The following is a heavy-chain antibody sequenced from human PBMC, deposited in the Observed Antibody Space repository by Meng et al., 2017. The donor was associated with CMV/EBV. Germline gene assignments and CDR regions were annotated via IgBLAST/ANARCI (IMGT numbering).Heavy chain of an antibody. V-gene: IGHV3-53*01. J-gene: IGHJ4*02. CDR3: ATGLGEDGDYTGDF. CDR1: GFTFSSYW. CDR2: IYSGGTS. D-gene: IGHD4-17*01. Sequence: GGSLRLSCAASGFTFSSYWMYWVRQAPGKGLEWVSVIYSGGTSYHADSVKGRFTISRDNSKNTVFLQMNSLRAEDTAVYYCATGLGEDGDYTGDFWGQGTLVTVSS.